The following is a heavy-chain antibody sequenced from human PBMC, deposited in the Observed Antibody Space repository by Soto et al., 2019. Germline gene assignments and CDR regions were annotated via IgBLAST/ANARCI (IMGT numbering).Heavy chain of an antibody. CDR3: ARGYCSSTSCSFWTVIMDV. Sequence: GASVKVSCKASGGTFSSYAISWVRQAPGQGLEWMGGIIPIFGTANYAQKFQGRITITADESTSTAYMELSSLRSEDTAVYYCARGYCSSTSCSFWTVIMDVWGQGTTVTGSS. D-gene: IGHD2-2*01. V-gene: IGHV1-69*13. CDR1: GGTFSSYA. J-gene: IGHJ6*02. CDR2: IIPIFGTA.